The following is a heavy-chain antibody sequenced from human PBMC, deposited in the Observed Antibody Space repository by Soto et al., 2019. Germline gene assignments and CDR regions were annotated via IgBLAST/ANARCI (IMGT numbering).Heavy chain of an antibody. CDR2: VNPNSGNT. D-gene: IGHD3-10*01. J-gene: IGHJ5*02. V-gene: IGHV1-8*01. CDR3: ARERGSGSYYTPWFDP. CDR1: GYTFTSYD. Sequence: QVQLVQSGAEVKKPGASVKVSCKASGYTFTSYDINWVRQATGQGLEWMGWVNPNSGNTGYAQKFQGRVTMTRNTSISTAYMELTSLRSEDTAVYYCARERGSGSYYTPWFDPWGQGTLVTVSS.